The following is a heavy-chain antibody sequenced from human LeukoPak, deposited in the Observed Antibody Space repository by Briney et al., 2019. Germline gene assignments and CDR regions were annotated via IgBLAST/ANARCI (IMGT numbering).Heavy chain of an antibody. V-gene: IGHV3-66*01. J-gene: IGHJ4*02. CDR1: GFTVSSSNY. D-gene: IGHD5-18*01. Sequence: GGSLRLSCAASGFTVSSSNYMNWVRPAPGKGLEWVSGIYTGGTTYYTDSVKGRFTISRDNPNNTLYLQMHSLRAEDTAVYYCARVWENSHGYGYWGQGTLVTVSS. CDR2: IYTGGTT. CDR3: ARVWENSHGYGY.